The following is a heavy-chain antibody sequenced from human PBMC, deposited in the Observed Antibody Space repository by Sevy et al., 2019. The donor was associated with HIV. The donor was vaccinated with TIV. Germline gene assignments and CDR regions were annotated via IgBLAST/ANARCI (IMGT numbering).Heavy chain of an antibody. Sequence: ASVKVSRKTSGGTFSSHAFTWVRQAPGQGLEWMGGIIPLFDTVDYVQKFQGRVTITTDESRSTAYMELSSLRSEDTAVYYCARRSLRLGYCSRTSCYSAMDVWGQGTTVTVSS. J-gene: IGHJ6*02. D-gene: IGHD2-2*02. CDR2: IIPLFDTV. V-gene: IGHV1-69*05. CDR1: GGTFSSHA. CDR3: ARRSLRLGYCSRTSCYSAMDV.